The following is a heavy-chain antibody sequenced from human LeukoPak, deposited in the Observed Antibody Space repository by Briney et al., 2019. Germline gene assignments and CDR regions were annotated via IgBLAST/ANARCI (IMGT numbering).Heavy chain of an antibody. V-gene: IGHV3-23*01. CDR2: VSVSGGRT. CDR3: AKGGAAMTDAPHGDVVTTTLDGFDI. Sequence: RGSLRLSCVASGFAFSAFAISWVRQAPGKGLEWVSAVSVSGGRTFYADSVRGRFTISRDNSKKTVFLQMDSLRAEDTAVYYCAKGGAAMTDAPHGDVVTTTLDGFDIWGQGTMVTVSS. D-gene: IGHD2-21*02. J-gene: IGHJ3*02. CDR1: GFAFSAFA.